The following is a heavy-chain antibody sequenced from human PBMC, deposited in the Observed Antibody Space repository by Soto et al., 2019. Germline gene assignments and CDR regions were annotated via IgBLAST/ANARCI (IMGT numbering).Heavy chain of an antibody. Sequence: SETLSLTCTVSGGSISSSSYYWGWIRQPPGKGLEWIGSIYYSGSTYYNPSLKSRVTISVDTSKNQFSLKLSSVTAADTAVYYCARDHGYSGYDINWFDPWGQGTLVTVSS. CDR2: IYYSGST. CDR3: ARDHGYSGYDINWFDP. J-gene: IGHJ5*02. V-gene: IGHV4-39*02. CDR1: GGSISSSSYY. D-gene: IGHD5-12*01.